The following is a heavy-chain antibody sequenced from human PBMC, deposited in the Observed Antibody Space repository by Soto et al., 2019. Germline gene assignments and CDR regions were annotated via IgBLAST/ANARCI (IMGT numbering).Heavy chain of an antibody. CDR1: GFTFTSSA. Sequence: SVKVSCKASGFTFTSSAVQWVRQARGQRLEWIGWIVVGSGNTNCAQKFQERVTITRDMSTSTAYMELSSLRSEDTAVYYCAVPALLLYFDWSCYYYYGMDVWGQETTVTVSS. CDR2: IVVGSGNT. CDR3: AVPALLLYFDWSCYYYYGMDV. V-gene: IGHV1-58*01. D-gene: IGHD3-9*01. J-gene: IGHJ6*02.